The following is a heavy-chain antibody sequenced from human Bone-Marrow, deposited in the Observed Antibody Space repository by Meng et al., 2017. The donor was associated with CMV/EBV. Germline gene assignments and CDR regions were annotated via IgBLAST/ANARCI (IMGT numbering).Heavy chain of an antibody. CDR1: GYTFTSYD. CDR2: MNPNSGNT. D-gene: IGHD6-19*01. J-gene: IGHJ3*02. V-gene: IGHV1-8*03. Sequence: ASVKVSCKASGYTFTSYDINWVRQATGQGLEWMGWMNPNSGNTGYAQKFQGRVTITRNTSISTAYMELSSLRSEDTAVYYCARVHDQRAGDAFDIWGQGTMVTVSS. CDR3: ARVHDQRAGDAFDI.